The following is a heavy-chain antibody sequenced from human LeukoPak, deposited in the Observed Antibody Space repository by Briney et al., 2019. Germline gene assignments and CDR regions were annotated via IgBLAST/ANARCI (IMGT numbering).Heavy chain of an antibody. D-gene: IGHD3-9*01. V-gene: IGHV3-9*01. Sequence: GGSLRLSCAASGFTFDDYAMHWVRQAPGKGLEWVSGISWNSGSIGYADSVKGRFTISRDNAKNSLYLQMNSLRAEDTALYYCAKFPSRNYDILTGSQSGDYWGQGTLVTVSS. CDR1: GFTFDDYA. J-gene: IGHJ4*02. CDR3: AKFPSRNYDILTGSQSGDY. CDR2: ISWNSGSI.